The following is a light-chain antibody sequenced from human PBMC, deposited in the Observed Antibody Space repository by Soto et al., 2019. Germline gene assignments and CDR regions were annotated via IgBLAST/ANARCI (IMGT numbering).Light chain of an antibody. CDR3: QQRYNNPRT. CDR2: AAS. V-gene: IGKV1-39*01. J-gene: IGKJ2*01. Sequence: DIQMTQSPSSLSASVGDSVTITCRASQSISHFLNWYQQKPGKAPKLLIYAASTLESGAPSRFSGSASGTDFTLTISSLLPEDFATYYCQQRYNNPRTFGQGTILEIK. CDR1: QSISHF.